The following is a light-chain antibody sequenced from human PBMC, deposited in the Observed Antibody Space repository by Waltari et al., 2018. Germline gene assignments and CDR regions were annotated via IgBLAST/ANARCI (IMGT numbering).Light chain of an antibody. V-gene: IGKV3-11*01. CDR3: QRRSNWPIT. Sequence: CGASQSVASYVACYHQQPCQAPRLLSFDASNRVTGIPAWFSCSGSGTDLTLPISSLGPEEFAVDYCQRRSNWPITFGQGIRLEIK. CDR2: DAS. CDR1: QSVASY. J-gene: IGKJ5*01.